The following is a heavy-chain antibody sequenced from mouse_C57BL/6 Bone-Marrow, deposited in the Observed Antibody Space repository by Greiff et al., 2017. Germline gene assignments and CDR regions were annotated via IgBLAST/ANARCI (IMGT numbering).Heavy chain of an antibody. V-gene: IGHV14-4*01. Sequence: VQLKQSGAELVRPGASVKLSCTASGFNIKDDYIHWVKQRPEQGLEWIGWIDPEIGDTEYASKFQGKATITSDTSSNTAFLKLSSLTSEDTAVYYFSSFDGNYFDFWGQGTPLTVAS. CDR2: IDPEIGDT. D-gene: IGHD2-3*01. J-gene: IGHJ2*01. CDR1: GFNIKDDY. CDR3: SSFDGNYFDF.